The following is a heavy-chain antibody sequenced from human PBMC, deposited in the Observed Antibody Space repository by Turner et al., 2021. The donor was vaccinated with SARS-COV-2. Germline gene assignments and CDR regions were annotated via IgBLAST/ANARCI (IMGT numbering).Heavy chain of an antibody. CDR2: ISYDGNNK. Sequence: QVQLVESGGGVVQPGRSLRLSRAASGFTFSSYGMHWVRQAPGKGLEWAAVISYDGNNKYYADSVKGRFTISRDNSKNTLYLQMNSLRAEDTAVYYCAKQLGLYSNPMYYFDYWGQGTLVTVSS. D-gene: IGHD4-4*01. V-gene: IGHV3-30*18. CDR1: GFTFSSYG. CDR3: AKQLGLYSNPMYYFDY. J-gene: IGHJ4*02.